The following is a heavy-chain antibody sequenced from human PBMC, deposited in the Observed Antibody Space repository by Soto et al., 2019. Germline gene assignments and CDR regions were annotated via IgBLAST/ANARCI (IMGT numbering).Heavy chain of an antibody. Sequence: QITLKESGPTLVKPTQTLTLTCTFSGFSLSTSGVGVGWIRQPPGKALEWLALIYWDDDKRYSPSLKSRLTITKDTSKNQVVLTMTNMDPVDTATYYCAHSGYDFWSGYYIPNPFYWFDPWGQGTLVTVSS. CDR2: IYWDDDK. CDR1: GFSLSTSGVG. D-gene: IGHD3-3*01. J-gene: IGHJ5*02. CDR3: AHSGYDFWSGYYIPNPFYWFDP. V-gene: IGHV2-5*02.